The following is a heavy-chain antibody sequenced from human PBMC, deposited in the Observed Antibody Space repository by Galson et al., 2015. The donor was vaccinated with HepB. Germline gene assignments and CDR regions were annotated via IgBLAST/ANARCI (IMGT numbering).Heavy chain of an antibody. J-gene: IGHJ3*02. Sequence: SLRLSCAASGFTFSSYDMHWFRQGTGKGLEWVSAIGTAGDTYYPGSVKGRFTISRENAKNSLYLQMDSLRVADTAVYYCARAGIRAARVNAFDIWGQGTMVTVSS. V-gene: IGHV3-13*01. D-gene: IGHD6-13*01. CDR3: ARAGIRAARVNAFDI. CDR1: GFTFSSYD. CDR2: IGTAGDT.